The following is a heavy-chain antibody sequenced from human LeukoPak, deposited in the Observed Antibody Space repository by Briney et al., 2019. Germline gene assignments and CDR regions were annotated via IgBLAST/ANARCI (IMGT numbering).Heavy chain of an antibody. CDR2: IYPGDSDT. V-gene: IGHV5-51*01. CDR1: GYRFSSYW. J-gene: IGHJ4*02. Sequence: GESLKISCKGSGYRFSSYWIGWVRQTPGKGLEWMGIIYPGDSDTRYNPSFQGQVTISADMSITTAYLQWGSLKASDTAMYYCATFPYGDYSIDFWGQGTLVTVSS. CDR3: ATFPYGDYSIDF. D-gene: IGHD4-17*01.